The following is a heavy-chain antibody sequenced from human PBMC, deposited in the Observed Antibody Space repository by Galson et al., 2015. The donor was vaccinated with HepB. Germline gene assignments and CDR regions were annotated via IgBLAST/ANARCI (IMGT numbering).Heavy chain of an antibody. Sequence: SLRLSCAASGFTFRNYGMHWVRQAPGKGLEWVAVISYDGSLQFYQDSVKDRLTISRDNSKNTLYLQMNSLRPEDTAVYYCAKEKQVRVAHELAFWGQGTLVTVSA. CDR1: GFTFRNYG. J-gene: IGHJ4*02. D-gene: IGHD3-10*01. CDR2: ISYDGSLQ. V-gene: IGHV3-30*18. CDR3: AKEKQVRVAHELAF.